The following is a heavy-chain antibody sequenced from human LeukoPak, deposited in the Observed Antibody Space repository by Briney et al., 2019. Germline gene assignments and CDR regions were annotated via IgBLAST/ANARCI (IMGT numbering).Heavy chain of an antibody. D-gene: IGHD1-26*01. V-gene: IGHV1-69-2*01. CDR3: AALYSESYYEAFDI. CDR2: VDPEDGET. CDR1: GYTFTDYY. Sequence: ASVKVSCKVSGYTFTDYYMHWVQQAPGKGLEWMGLVDPEDGETIYAEKFQGRVTITADTSTDTAYMELSSLRSEDTAVYYCAALYSESYYEAFDIWGQGTMVTVSS. J-gene: IGHJ3*02.